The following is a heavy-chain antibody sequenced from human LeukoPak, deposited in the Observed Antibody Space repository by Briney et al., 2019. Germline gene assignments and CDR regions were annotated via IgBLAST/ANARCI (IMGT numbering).Heavy chain of an antibody. CDR3: ARVTAYSSENYFDY. CDR1: GYSISSGYY. CDR2: FYHSGST. Sequence: PSETLSLTCAVSGYSISSGYYWGWIRPPPGKGLEWIGNFYHSGSTYYNPSLKSRVTISVDTSKNQFSLKLSSVTAADTAVYYCARVTAYSSENYFDYWGQGTLVTVSS. D-gene: IGHD6-25*01. V-gene: IGHV4-38-2*01. J-gene: IGHJ4*02.